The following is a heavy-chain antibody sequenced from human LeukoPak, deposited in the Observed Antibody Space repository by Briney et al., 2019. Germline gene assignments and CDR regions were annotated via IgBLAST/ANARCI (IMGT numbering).Heavy chain of an antibody. D-gene: IGHD1-14*01. Sequence: GGSLRLSCAASGFIFGKTWMHWVRQAPGKGLLWVPRTDGSSTTYADSVKGRFSVSMDNAQNTLYLQMNSLRAEDTAVYYCTRDDYNRLWGQGTLVTVSS. CDR1: GFIFGKTW. CDR3: TRDDYNRL. CDR2: TDGSST. V-gene: IGHV3-74*01. J-gene: IGHJ4*02.